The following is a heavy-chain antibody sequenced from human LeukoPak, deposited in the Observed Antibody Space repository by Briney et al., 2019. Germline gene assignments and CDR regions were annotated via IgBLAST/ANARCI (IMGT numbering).Heavy chain of an antibody. D-gene: IGHD2-21*01. CDR1: GCTFTGYY. CDR3: ARLPLWGDAFDI. V-gene: IGHV1-2*02. Sequence: GASVKVSCKASGCTFTGYYMHWVRQAPGQGLEWMGWINPNSGGTNYAQKFQGRVTMTRDTSISTAYMELSRLRSDDTAVYYCARLPLWGDAFDIWGQGTMVTVSS. CDR2: INPNSGGT. J-gene: IGHJ3*02.